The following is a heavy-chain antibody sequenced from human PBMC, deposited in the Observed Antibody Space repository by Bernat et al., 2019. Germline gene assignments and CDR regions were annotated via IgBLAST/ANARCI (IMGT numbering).Heavy chain of an antibody. V-gene: IGHV1-69*04. CDR3: ASPYCSSTSCYNDAFDI. CDR2: IIPTLGIA. Sequence: QVQLVQSGAEVKKPGSSVKVSCKASGGTFSSYAISWVRQAPGQGLEWMGRIIPTLGIANYAQKFQGRVTITADKSTSTAYMELSSLRSEDTAVYYCASPYCSSTSCYNDAFDIWGQGTMVTVSS. D-gene: IGHD2-2*01. J-gene: IGHJ3*02. CDR1: GGTFSSYA.